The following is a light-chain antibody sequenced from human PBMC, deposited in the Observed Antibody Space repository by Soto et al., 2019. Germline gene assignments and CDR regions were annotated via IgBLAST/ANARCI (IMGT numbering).Light chain of an antibody. J-gene: IGKJ2*01. CDR3: QQYLTTPLT. CDR2: WAS. Sequence: DIVMTQSPDSLAVSLGERATILCRSSQSVLYRSNGRNYLAWYQQKPGQPPEVLFYWASTRESGVPDRFSGGGSGTDFTLTITSLHAEDVALHFCQQYLTTPLTFGQGTRLEIK. V-gene: IGKV4-1*01. CDR1: QSVLYRSNGRNY.